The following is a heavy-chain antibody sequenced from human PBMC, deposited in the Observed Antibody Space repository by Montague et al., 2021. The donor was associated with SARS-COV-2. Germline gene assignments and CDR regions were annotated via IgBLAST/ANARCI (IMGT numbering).Heavy chain of an antibody. CDR3: VREGRSSAYAMDY. CDR2: IYSSGST. V-gene: IGHV4-59*01. Sequence: SETLSLTCTVSGASMSGSYWGWVRQPPGKGPEWIGNIYSSGSTHYNPSLKSRVTISVDTPKSQFSLRLTSVTAAATAVYYCVREGRSSAYAMDYWGQGTLVTVSS. J-gene: IGHJ4*02. CDR1: GASMSGSY. D-gene: IGHD3-22*01.